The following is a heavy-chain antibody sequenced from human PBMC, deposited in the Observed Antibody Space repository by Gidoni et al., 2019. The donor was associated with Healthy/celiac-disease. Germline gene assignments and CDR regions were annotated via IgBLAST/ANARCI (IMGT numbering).Heavy chain of an antibody. V-gene: IGHV1-2*02. CDR2: INPNSGGT. Sequence: QVQLVQSGAEVKKPGASVKVSCQASGYTFTGYYMHWVRQAPGQGLEWMGWINPNSGGTNYAQKFQGRVTMTRDTSISTAYMELSRLRSDDTAVYYCARGGFYDYIWGSYRHDAFDIWGQGTMVTVSS. CDR1: GYTFTGYY. D-gene: IGHD3-16*02. J-gene: IGHJ3*02. CDR3: ARGGFYDYIWGSYRHDAFDI.